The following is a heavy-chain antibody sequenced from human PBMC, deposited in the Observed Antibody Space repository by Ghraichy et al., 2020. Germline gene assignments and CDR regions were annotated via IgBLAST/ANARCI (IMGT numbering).Heavy chain of an antibody. CDR3: ARGGGRLVRSFDY. J-gene: IGHJ4*02. D-gene: IGHD6-6*01. V-gene: IGHV3-7*01. CDR1: GFTFSSYW. CDR2: IKQDGSEK. Sequence: RGSLRLSCAASGFTFSSYWMSWVRQAPGKGLEWVANIKQDGSEKYYVDSVKGRFTISRDNAKNSLYLQMNSLRAEDTTVYYCARGGGRLVRSFDYWGQGTLVTVSS.